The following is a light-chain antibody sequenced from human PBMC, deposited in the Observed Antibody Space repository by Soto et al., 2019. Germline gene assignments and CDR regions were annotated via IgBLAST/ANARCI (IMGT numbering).Light chain of an antibody. CDR1: SSDVGDYKY. V-gene: IGLV2-14*01. CDR2: EVS. J-gene: IGLJ1*01. CDR3: SSYTTIFTYV. Sequence: QSVLTQPDSVSGSPGQSITISCTGTSSDVGDYKYVSWYQQHPGKAPKLVISEVSNRPSGISNRFSGSKSGNTASLTISGLQAEDDADYYCSSYTTIFTYVFGTGTKVTVL.